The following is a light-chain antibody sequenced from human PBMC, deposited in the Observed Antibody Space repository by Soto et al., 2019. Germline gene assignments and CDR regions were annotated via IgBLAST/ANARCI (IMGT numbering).Light chain of an antibody. J-gene: IGKJ4*01. CDR1: QSVGSY. CDR2: DAS. V-gene: IGKV3-11*01. CDR3: QQRSDWPST. Sequence: EIVLTQSPATQSLSPGDRATLSCRASQSVGSYLGWYQQRPGQAPRLLIYDASNRATGIPARFSGSGSGTDFTLTISSLEPADFAVYYCQQRSDWPSTFGGGTKVEIK.